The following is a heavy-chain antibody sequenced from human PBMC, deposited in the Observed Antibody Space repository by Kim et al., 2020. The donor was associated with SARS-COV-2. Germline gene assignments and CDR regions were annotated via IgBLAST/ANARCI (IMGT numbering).Heavy chain of an antibody. CDR3: ATEWPSGYYYGMDV. Sequence: SETLSLTCTVSGGSISSSSYYWGWIRQPPGKGLEWIGSIYYSGSTYYNPSLKSRVTISVDTAKNQFSLKLSSVTAADTAVYYWATEWPSGYYYGMDVCGQGTTVTVSS. CDR2: IYYSGST. J-gene: IGHJ6*02. V-gene: IGHV4-39*01. CDR1: GGSISSSSYY. D-gene: IGHD3-3*01.